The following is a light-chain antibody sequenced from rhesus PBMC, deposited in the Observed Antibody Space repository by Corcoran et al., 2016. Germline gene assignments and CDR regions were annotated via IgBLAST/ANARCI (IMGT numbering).Light chain of an antibody. J-gene: IGLJ1*01. CDR1: SSGIGSNY. CDR2: NNN. CDR3: SAWDSSLSGYI. V-gene: IGLV1-72*02. Sequence: QSVLTQPPSASGAPGQSVTISCAGSSSGIGSNYVYWYQQLSGKAPKLLIYNNNQRPSGVPDRFSTSKSDTSASLAISGLQSEDEADYYCSAWDSSLSGYIFGAGTRLTVL.